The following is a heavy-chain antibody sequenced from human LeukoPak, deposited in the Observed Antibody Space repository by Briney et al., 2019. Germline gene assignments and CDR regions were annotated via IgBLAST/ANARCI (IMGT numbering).Heavy chain of an antibody. Sequence: GGSLRLSCEASGFRFGGFWMNWVRQAPGKGPERVANINQDGSEKLYVDSVKGRFTISRDNAKNSLYLQMDSLRVEDTAVYYCMREGREPYEIWGRGTMATVSS. V-gene: IGHV3-7*01. CDR2: INQDGSEK. J-gene: IGHJ3*02. CDR3: MREGREPYEI. D-gene: IGHD1-14*01. CDR1: GFRFGGFW.